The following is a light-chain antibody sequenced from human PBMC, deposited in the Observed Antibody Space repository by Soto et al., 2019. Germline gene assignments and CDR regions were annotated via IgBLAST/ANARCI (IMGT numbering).Light chain of an antibody. CDR3: SSYAGNNKLV. J-gene: IGLJ3*02. Sequence: QSALTQPPSASGSPGQSVTISCTGTSSDVGDYDYVSWYQQHPGKAPRLIIYEVTKRPSGVPDRFSGSKSGNTASLTVSGLQAEDEADYYCSSYAGNNKLVFGGGTKVTVL. CDR2: EVT. V-gene: IGLV2-8*01. CDR1: SSDVGDYDY.